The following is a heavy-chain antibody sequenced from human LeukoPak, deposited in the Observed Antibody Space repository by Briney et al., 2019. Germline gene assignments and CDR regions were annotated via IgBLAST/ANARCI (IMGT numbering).Heavy chain of an antibody. D-gene: IGHD6-13*01. CDR2: INTNTGNP. CDR3: ARGSSSWLYYYGMDV. CDR1: GYTFTSYA. J-gene: IGHJ6*02. Sequence: ASVKVSCKASGYTFTSYAMNWVRQAPGQGLEWVGWINTNTGNPTYAQGFTGRFVFSLDTSVSTAYLQISSLKAEDTAVYYCARGSSSWLYYYGMDVWGQGTTVTVSS. V-gene: IGHV7-4-1*02.